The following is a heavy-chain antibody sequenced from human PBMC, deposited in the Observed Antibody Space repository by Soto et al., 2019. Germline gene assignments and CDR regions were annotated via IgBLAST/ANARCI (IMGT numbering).Heavy chain of an antibody. CDR1: GYTFTSYY. Sequence: ASVKVSCKASGYTFTSYYMHWVRQAPGQGLEWMGIINPSGGSTSYAQKFQGRVTMTRDTSTSTVYMELSSLRSEDTAVYYCARGITIFGVVTSDAFDIWGQGTMVTVSS. CDR2: INPSGGST. J-gene: IGHJ3*02. CDR3: ARGITIFGVVTSDAFDI. V-gene: IGHV1-46*03. D-gene: IGHD3-3*01.